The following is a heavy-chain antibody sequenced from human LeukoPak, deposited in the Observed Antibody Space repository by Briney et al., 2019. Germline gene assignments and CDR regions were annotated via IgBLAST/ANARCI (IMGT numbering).Heavy chain of an antibody. D-gene: IGHD2/OR15-2a*01. V-gene: IGHV3-74*01. CDR3: ARVYGPKTNYYYYGMDV. Sequence: GGSLRLSCAASGFTFSSYWIHWVRQAPGKGLVWLSHISSDGSSTRYADSVKGRFTISRDNAKNTLYLQMNSLRVEDTAVYYCARVYGPKTNYYYYGMDVWGQGTTVTVSS. J-gene: IGHJ6*02. CDR1: GFTFSSYW. CDR2: ISSDGSST.